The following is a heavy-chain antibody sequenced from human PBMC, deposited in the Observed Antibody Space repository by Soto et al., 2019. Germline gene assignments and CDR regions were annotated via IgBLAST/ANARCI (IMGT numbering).Heavy chain of an antibody. CDR2: IYHSGST. CDR1: GGSISSSNW. D-gene: IGHD3-22*01. J-gene: IGHJ4*02. Sequence: LRETLSLTCAVSGGSISSSNWWSWVRQPPGKGLEWIGEIYHSGSTNYNPSLKSRVTISVDKSKNQFSLKLSSVTAADTAVYYCAGYPMIGGMSYFDYWGQGTLVTVSS. V-gene: IGHV4-4*02. CDR3: AGYPMIGGMSYFDY.